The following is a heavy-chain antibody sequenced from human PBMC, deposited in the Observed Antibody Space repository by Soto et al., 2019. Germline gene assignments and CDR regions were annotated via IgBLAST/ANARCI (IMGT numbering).Heavy chain of an antibody. CDR3: AKPSTRYCGVDCSWDY. CDR2: ISESGGST. V-gene: IGHV3-23*01. D-gene: IGHD2-21*02. CDR1: GFTFSIYA. J-gene: IGHJ4*02. Sequence: GGSLRLSCAASGFTFSIYAMSLVRQCPGKGLEWVSAISESGGSTYYADSVKGRFTISRDNSKNTLYIQMNSLRVEDTAVYYCAKPSTRYCGVDCSWDYWGQGTLFTVSS.